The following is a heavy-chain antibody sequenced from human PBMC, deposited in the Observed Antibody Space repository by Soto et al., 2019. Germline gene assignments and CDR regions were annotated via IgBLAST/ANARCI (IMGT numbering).Heavy chain of an antibody. CDR3: ARSGSKITMVRGAMGYYFDY. V-gene: IGHV4-59*01. D-gene: IGHD3-10*01. Sequence: SETLSLTCTVSGGSISSYYWSWIRQPPGKGLEWIGYIYYSGSTNYNPPLKSRNTISVDTSENYFSLKLSSVTAADTAVYYFARSGSKITMVRGAMGYYFDYWGQGTLVTVSS. CDR1: GGSISSYY. J-gene: IGHJ4*02. CDR2: IYYSGST.